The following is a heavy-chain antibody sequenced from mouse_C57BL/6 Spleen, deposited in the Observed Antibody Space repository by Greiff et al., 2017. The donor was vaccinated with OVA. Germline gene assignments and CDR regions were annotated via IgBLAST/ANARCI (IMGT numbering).Heavy chain of an antibody. J-gene: IGHJ3*01. CDR3: TIYYSNYEGFAY. Sequence: VQLKQSGAELVRPGASVKLSCTASGFNIKDDYMHWVKQRPEQGLEWIGWIDPENGDTEYASKFQGKATITADTSSNPAYLQLSSLTSEDTAVYYCTIYYSNYEGFAYWGQGTLVTVSA. CDR2: IDPENGDT. CDR1: GFNIKDDY. V-gene: IGHV14-4*01. D-gene: IGHD2-5*01.